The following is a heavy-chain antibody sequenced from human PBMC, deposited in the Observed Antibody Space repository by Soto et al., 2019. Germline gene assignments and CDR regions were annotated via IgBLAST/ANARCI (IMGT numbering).Heavy chain of an antibody. CDR1: GFTFSSYW. CDR2: IKQGGSEK. CDR3: ARDIHDWNDRAADFDI. Sequence: EVQLVESGGVLVQPGGSLRLSCAASGFTFSSYWMSWVRQAPGKGREGVADIKQGGSEKYYVYSVKGRFTISRDNAKNSLSLQMNSLSAEDTAMYYCARDIHDWNDRAADFDIWGQGTMVTVSS. D-gene: IGHD1-1*01. V-gene: IGHV3-7*01. J-gene: IGHJ3*02.